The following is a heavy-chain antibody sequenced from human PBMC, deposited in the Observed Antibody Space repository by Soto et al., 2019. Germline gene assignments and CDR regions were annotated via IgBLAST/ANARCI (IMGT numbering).Heavy chain of an antibody. CDR3: ARGFHYHDSSGPNRGLDV. CDR1: GGSFSDYY. CDR2: INNSGST. V-gene: IGHV4-34*01. Sequence: PSETLSLTCAVYGGSFSDYYWTWIRQPPGKGLEWIGEINNSGSTNYNPSLRSRVTISVDTSKNQFSLKLSSVTAADTAVYYCARGFHYHDSSGPNRGLDVWGQGTTVTVSS. D-gene: IGHD3-22*01. J-gene: IGHJ6*02.